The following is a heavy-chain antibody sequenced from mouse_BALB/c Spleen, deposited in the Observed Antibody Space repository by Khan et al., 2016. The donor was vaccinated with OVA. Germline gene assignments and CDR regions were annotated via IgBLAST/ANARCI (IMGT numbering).Heavy chain of an antibody. J-gene: IGHJ3*01. D-gene: IGHD2-14*01. CDR3: ARRSIRYDFAY. CDR2: IGSGGST. Sequence: QVQLKESGPGLVQPSPSLSITCTVSGFSLTIYGVHWVRQSPGKGLEWLGVIGSGGSTDYNAALISGMSISKDNSTTQAFFKLNSLLADDKAIYYWARRSIRYDFAYWGLEPLVTVSA. CDR1: GFSLTIYG. V-gene: IGHV2-4-1*01.